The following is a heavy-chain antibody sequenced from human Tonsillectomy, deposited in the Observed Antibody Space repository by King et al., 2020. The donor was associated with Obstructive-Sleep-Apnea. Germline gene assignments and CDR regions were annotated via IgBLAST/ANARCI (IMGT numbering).Heavy chain of an antibody. Sequence: VQLVESGGGLVKPGGSLRLSCAASGFTFSDYYMSWIRQAPGKGLEGVSYISSSSSYTNYADSVKGRFTISRDNAKNSLYLHMNSLRAEDTAVYYCARQVGATLFDYWGQGTLVTVSS. J-gene: IGHJ4*02. CDR1: GFTFSDYY. CDR3: ARQVGATLFDY. D-gene: IGHD1-26*01. V-gene: IGHV3-11*06. CDR2: ISSSSSYT.